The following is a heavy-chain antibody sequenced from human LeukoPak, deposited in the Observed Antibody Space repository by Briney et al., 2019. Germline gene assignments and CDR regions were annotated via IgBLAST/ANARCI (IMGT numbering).Heavy chain of an antibody. CDR3: ARHELGYCSGGTCPYYFDY. V-gene: IGHV4-34*01. Sequence: SETLSLTCAVYGGSFSGYYWSWNRQPPGKGLEWIGEINHSGSTNYNPSLKSRVTISVDTSKNQFSLKLSSVSAADTAVYYCARHELGYCSGGTCPYYFDYWGQGTLVTVSS. J-gene: IGHJ4*02. CDR1: GGSFSGYY. D-gene: IGHD2-15*01. CDR2: INHSGST.